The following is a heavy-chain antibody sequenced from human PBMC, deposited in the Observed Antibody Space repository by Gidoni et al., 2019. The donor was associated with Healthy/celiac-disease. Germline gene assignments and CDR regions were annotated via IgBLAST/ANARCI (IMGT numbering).Heavy chain of an antibody. J-gene: IGHJ3*02. Sequence: EVQLVESGGGLVQPGGSLRLSCSASGFTFSSYAMHWVRQAPGKGLEYVSAISSNGGSTYYADSVKGRFTISRDNSKNTLYLQMSSLRAEDTAVYYCVKDWTTGYDAFDIWGQGTMVTVSS. V-gene: IGHV3-64D*09. CDR2: ISSNGGST. CDR3: VKDWTTGYDAFDI. D-gene: IGHD4-4*01. CDR1: GFTFSSYA.